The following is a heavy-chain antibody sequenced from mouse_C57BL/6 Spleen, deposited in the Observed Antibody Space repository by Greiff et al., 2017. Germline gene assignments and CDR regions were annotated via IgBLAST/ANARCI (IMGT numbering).Heavy chain of an antibody. CDR1: GYAFSSSW. CDR2: IYPGDGDT. J-gene: IGHJ4*01. V-gene: IGHV1-82*01. D-gene: IGHD1-1*01. Sequence: QVQLQQSGPELVKPGASVKISCKASGYAFSSSWMNWVKQRPGKGLEWIGRIYPGDGDTNYNGKFKGKATLTADKSSSTAYMQLSSLTSEDSAVYFCARWGAYYYGSSYYAMDYWGQGTSVTVSS. CDR3: ARWGAYYYGSSYYAMDY.